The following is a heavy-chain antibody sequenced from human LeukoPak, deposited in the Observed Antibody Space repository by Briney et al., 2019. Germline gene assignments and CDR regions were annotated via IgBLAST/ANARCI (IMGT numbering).Heavy chain of an antibody. CDR1: GGSISSYY. Sequence: SEALSLTCTDSGGSISSYYWSWIRQPPGKGLEWIGYIYTSGSTNYNPSLKSRVTISVDTSKNQFSLKLSSVTAADTAVYYCARHSWTGSTSYFDYWGQGTLVTVSS. CDR3: ARHSWTGSTSYFDY. CDR2: IYTSGST. D-gene: IGHD2-2*01. V-gene: IGHV4-4*09. J-gene: IGHJ4*02.